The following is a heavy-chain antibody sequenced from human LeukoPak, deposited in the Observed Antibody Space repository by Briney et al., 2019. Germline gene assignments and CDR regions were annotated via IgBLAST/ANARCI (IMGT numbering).Heavy chain of an antibody. CDR1: GFTFSSYA. CDR2: ISSNGGST. D-gene: IGHD6-6*01. J-gene: IGHJ4*02. V-gene: IGHV3-64*01. CDR3: ARSHSSSLGFDY. Sequence: GGSLRLSCAASGFTFSSYAMHWVRQAPGKGLEYVSAISSNGGSTYYANSVKGRFTISRDNSKNTLYLQMGSLRAEDMAVYYCARSHSSSLGFDYWGQGTLVTVSS.